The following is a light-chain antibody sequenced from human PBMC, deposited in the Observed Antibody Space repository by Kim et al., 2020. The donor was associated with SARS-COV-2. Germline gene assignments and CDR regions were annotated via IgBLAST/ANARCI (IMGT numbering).Light chain of an antibody. CDR3: ASWDDSLNGVV. Sequence: GQRVTISCAEVRSNIVSNTVNWYQQLPGTAPKLLISRNNQRPSWVPDRFSGSKSGTSASLAISGLQSEDEADYYCASWDDSLNGVVFGGGTQLTVL. CDR1: RSNIVSNT. V-gene: IGLV1-44*01. J-gene: IGLJ2*01. CDR2: RNN.